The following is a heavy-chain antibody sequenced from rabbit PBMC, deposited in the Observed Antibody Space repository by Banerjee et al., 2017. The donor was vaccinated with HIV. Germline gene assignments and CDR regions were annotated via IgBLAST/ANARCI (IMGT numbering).Heavy chain of an antibody. CDR3: ARDGSGWGANFNL. CDR1: GFSFSSDYY. D-gene: IGHD4-1*01. J-gene: IGHJ4*01. V-gene: IGHV1S40*01. CDR2: IYVGSSVTT. Sequence: QSLEESGGGLVQPEGSLTLTCTASGFSFSSDYYMSWVRQTPGKGLEWIASIYVGSSVTTHYASWAKGRFTITRSTSLNTVTLQMTSLTAADTATCFCARDGSGWGANFNLWGPGTLVTVS.